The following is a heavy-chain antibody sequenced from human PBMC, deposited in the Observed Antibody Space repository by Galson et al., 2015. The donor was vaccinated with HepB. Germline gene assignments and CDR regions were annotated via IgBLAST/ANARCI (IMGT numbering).Heavy chain of an antibody. Sequence: SLRLSCAASGFTFSTYAMNWVRQAPGKGLEWVSGVSGSSYTPQYADFVKGRFTIPRDNSKNMVYLQINSLRAEDTAVYYCAKQRSGTYYDTFDMWGQGTTVTVSS. V-gene: IGHV3-23*01. D-gene: IGHD3-10*01. CDR1: GFTFSTYA. J-gene: IGHJ3*02. CDR3: AKQRSGTYYDTFDM. CDR2: VSGSSYTP.